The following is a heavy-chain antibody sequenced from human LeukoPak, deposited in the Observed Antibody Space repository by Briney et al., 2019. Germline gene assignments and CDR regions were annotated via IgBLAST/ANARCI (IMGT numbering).Heavy chain of an antibody. Sequence: PGGSLRLSCAASGFTFSSYWMSWVRQAPGKGLEWVANIKQDGSEKYYVDSVKGRFTISRDNAKNSLYLQVNSLRAEDTAVYYCARGDRGVIIPADDTYYYYYGMDVWGKGTTVTVSS. CDR1: GFTFSSYW. D-gene: IGHD3-10*01. V-gene: IGHV3-7*03. J-gene: IGHJ6*04. CDR2: IKQDGSEK. CDR3: ARGDRGVIIPADDTYYYYYGMDV.